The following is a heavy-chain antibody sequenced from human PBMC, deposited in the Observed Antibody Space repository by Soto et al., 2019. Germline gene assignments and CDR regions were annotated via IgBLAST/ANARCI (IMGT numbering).Heavy chain of an antibody. V-gene: IGHV3-23*01. Sequence: EVQLLESGGGLVQPGGSLRLSCAASGFTFSSYAMSWVRQAPGKGLEWVSAISGSGGSTYYADSVKGRFTISRDNSKNTLYLQMNSLRAEDTAVYYCAKDLYYDSSSDGYGMDVWGPGTTVTVSS. J-gene: IGHJ6*02. CDR2: ISGSGGST. D-gene: IGHD3-22*01. CDR3: AKDLYYDSSSDGYGMDV. CDR1: GFTFSSYA.